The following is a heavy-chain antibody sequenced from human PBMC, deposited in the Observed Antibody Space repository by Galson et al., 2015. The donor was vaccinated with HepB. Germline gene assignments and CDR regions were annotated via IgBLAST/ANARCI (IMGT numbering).Heavy chain of an antibody. CDR3: ARDLGYCTGGACYTRFDP. J-gene: IGHJ5*02. D-gene: IGHD2-8*02. V-gene: IGHV3-7*01. Sequence: SLRLSCAASGFTFSSHWMGWVRQAPGKGLEWVANIKYDGSEKYYADSVKGRFTISRDNAKNSLYLQMNSLRAEDTAVYFCARDLGYCTGGACYTRFDPWGQGTLVTVSS. CDR2: IKYDGSEK. CDR1: GFTFSSHW.